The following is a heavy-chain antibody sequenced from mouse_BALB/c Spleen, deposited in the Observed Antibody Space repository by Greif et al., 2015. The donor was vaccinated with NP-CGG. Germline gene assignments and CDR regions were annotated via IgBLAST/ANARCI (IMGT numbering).Heavy chain of an antibody. CDR3: TRSGYYYGSPWYFDV. V-gene: IGHV1-69*02. CDR2: IYPSDSYT. Sequence: QVHVKQSGAELVRPGASVKLSCKASGYTFTSYWINWVKQRPGQGLEWIGNIYPSDSYTNYNQKFKDKATLTVDKSSSTAYMQLSSPTSEDSAFYYCTRSGYYYGSPWYFDVWGAGTTVTVSS. J-gene: IGHJ1*01. D-gene: IGHD1-1*01. CDR1: GYTFTSYW.